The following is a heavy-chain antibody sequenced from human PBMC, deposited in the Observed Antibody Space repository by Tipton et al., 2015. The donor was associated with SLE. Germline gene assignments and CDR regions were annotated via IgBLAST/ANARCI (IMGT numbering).Heavy chain of an antibody. CDR3: ASGDFWRGYQGGGFDY. Sequence: VQLVQSGAEVKKPGESLRISCKGSGYSFTSYWISWVRQMPGKGLEWMGRIDPSDSYTNYSPSFQGHVTISADKSISTAYLQWSSLKASDTAMYYCASGDFWRGYQGGGFDYWGQGTLVTVSS. J-gene: IGHJ4*02. D-gene: IGHD3-3*01. CDR2: IDPSDSYT. V-gene: IGHV5-10-1*01. CDR1: GYSFTSYW.